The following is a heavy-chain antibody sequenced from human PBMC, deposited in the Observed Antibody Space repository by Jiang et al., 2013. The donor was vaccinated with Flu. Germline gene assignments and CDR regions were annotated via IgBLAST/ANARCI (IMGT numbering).Heavy chain of an antibody. Sequence: AMSWVRQAPGKGLEWVSAISGSGGSTYYADSVKGRFTISRDNSKNTLYLQMNSLRAEDTAVYYCAKGLRGLRFLEWLLSFDYWGQGTLVTVSS. CDR3: AKGLRGLRFLEWLLSFDY. CDR1: A. V-gene: IGHV3-23*01. D-gene: IGHD3-3*01. CDR2: ISGSGGST. J-gene: IGHJ4*02.